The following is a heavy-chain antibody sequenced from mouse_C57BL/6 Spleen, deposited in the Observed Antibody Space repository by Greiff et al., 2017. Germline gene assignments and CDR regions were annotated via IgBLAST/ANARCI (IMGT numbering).Heavy chain of an antibody. D-gene: IGHD1-1*01. CDR1: GFSLSTSNMG. Sequence: QVQLKESGPGILQPSQTLSLTCSFSGFSLSTSNMGIGWIRQPLGQGLEWLAHIWWNDDKYYNPSLKSRLTISKDTSNNQVFLKITGVDTADTATDYCAQIEGFITFDFDYWGKGTTLTVSS. V-gene: IGHV8-5*01. CDR2: IWWNDDK. J-gene: IGHJ2*01. CDR3: AQIEGFITFDFDY.